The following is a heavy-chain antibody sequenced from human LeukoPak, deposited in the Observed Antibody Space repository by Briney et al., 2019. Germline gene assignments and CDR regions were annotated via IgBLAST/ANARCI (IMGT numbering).Heavy chain of an antibody. CDR1: GFTFSSYG. Sequence: GGSLRLSCAASGFTFSSYGMHWVRQAPGKGLEWVAVIWYDGGNKYYADSVKGRFTISRDNSKNTLYLQMNSLRAEDTAVYYCARDRELDTAIYYFDYWGQGTLVTVSS. V-gene: IGHV3-33*01. CDR3: ARDRELDTAIYYFDY. D-gene: IGHD5-18*01. CDR2: IWYDGGNK. J-gene: IGHJ4*02.